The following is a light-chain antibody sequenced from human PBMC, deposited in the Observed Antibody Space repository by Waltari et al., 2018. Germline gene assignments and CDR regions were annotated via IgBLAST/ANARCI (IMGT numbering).Light chain of an antibody. CDR1: QSISSG. V-gene: IGKV1-5*03. CDR3: QQYNSYSWWT. J-gene: IGKJ1*01. CDR2: KAS. Sequence: DIQMTQSPSTLSASVGDRVTITCRASQSISSGLAWYQQKPGKAPKLLIYKASSLESGVPSRFSGSGSGTEFTLTISSLQPDDFATYYCQQYNSYSWWTFGQGTKVEIK.